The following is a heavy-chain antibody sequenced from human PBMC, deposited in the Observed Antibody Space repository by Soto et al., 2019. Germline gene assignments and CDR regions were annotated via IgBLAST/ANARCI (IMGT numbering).Heavy chain of an antibody. J-gene: IGHJ6*02. CDR1: GYTFTSYG. Sequence: SVKVSCKTSGYTFTSYGISWVRQAPGQGLEWMGLISTYNGDTNFAQKFQGRVTLTTDTSTNTAYMDLRSLTSDDTAVYYCARGYDILTGLAYYYGMDVWGQGTTVTVYS. CDR3: ARGYDILTGLAYYYGMDV. CDR2: ISTYNGDT. D-gene: IGHD3-9*01. V-gene: IGHV1-18*01.